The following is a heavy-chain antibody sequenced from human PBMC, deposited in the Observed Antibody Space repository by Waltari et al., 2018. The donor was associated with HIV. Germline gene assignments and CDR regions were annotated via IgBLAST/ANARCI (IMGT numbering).Heavy chain of an antibody. CDR2: ISYSGST. J-gene: IGHJ4*02. Sequence: QVHLPESGPGLVRTSETLSLTCNVSSDAINDEYWNWIRQPPGKELEWIGYISYSGSTKYGPSLKSRVTMSLVSSKNQFSLKLRSVTAADTAVYFCARGRRWLQFHGHYYFDYWGQGTLVTVSS. CDR3: ARGRRWLQFHGHYYFDY. D-gene: IGHD3-10*01. V-gene: IGHV4-59*01. CDR1: SDAINDEY.